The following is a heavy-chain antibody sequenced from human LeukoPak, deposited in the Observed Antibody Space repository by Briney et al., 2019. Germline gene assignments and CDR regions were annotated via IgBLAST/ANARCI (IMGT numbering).Heavy chain of an antibody. J-gene: IGHJ4*02. CDR3: ARGSDYGSGSYYRFDY. CDR1: GYSFTSYW. V-gene: IGHV5-51*01. Sequence: GESLKISCKGSGYSFTSYWIGWVRQMPGKGLEWMGIIYPGDSDTRYSPSFQGQVTISADKSISTAYLQWSSLKASDTAMYYCARGSDYGSGSYYRFDYWGQGTLVTVSP. D-gene: IGHD3-10*01. CDR2: IYPGDSDT.